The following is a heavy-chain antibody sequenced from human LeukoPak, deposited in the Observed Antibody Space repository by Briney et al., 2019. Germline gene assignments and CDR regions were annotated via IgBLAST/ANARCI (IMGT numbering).Heavy chain of an antibody. D-gene: IGHD2-15*01. CDR1: GFTFSSYW. Sequence: GGSLRLSCSASGFTFSSYWMTWVRQAPGKGLEWVANIKQDGSEKHCVDSVKGRFTISRDNAKNSLYLQMNSLRAEDTAVYYCARVISAHCSGGSCWGAFDIWGQGTVVTVSS. CDR3: ARVISAHCSGGSCWGAFDI. J-gene: IGHJ3*02. CDR2: IKQDGSEK. V-gene: IGHV3-7*03.